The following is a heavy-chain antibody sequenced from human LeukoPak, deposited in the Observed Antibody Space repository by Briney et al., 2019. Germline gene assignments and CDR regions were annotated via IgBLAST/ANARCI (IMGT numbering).Heavy chain of an antibody. Sequence: GGSLRLSCAASGFTFSSYEMNWVRQAPGKGLEWVSYISNGGSTIYYADSVKGRFTISRDNAKNSLYLQMNSLRAEDTAVYYCARARDSSGYYLGIYYYGMDVWGQGTTVTVSS. D-gene: IGHD3-22*01. V-gene: IGHV3-48*03. J-gene: IGHJ6*02. CDR2: ISNGGSTI. CDR1: GFTFSSYE. CDR3: ARARDSSGYYLGIYYYGMDV.